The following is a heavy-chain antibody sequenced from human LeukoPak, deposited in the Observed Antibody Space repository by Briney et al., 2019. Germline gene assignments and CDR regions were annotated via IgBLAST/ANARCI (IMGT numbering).Heavy chain of an antibody. J-gene: IGHJ5*02. CDR2: IYYSGST. Sequence: SETLSLTCTVSGGSISSYYWSWIRQPPGKGLEWMGYIYYSGSTNYNPSLRSRVTISVDTSKNQFSLKLSSVTAADTAVYYCARAQSSFYNYVYGGWFDPWGQGTLGTVSS. V-gene: IGHV4-59*01. CDR3: ARAQSSFYNYVYGGWFDP. D-gene: IGHD3-16*01. CDR1: GGSISSYY.